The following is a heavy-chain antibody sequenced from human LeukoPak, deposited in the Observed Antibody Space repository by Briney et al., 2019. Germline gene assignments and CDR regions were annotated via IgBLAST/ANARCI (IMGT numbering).Heavy chain of an antibody. D-gene: IGHD2-15*01. Sequence: SETLSLTCAVYGGSFSGYYWSWIRQPPGKGLEWMGEINHSGSTNYNPSLKSRVTISVDTSKNQFSLKLSSVTAADTAVYYCARGRGYCSGGSCHCGRNWFDPWGQGTLVTVSS. V-gene: IGHV4-34*01. CDR2: INHSGST. CDR3: ARGRGYCSGGSCHCGRNWFDP. CDR1: GGSFSGYY. J-gene: IGHJ5*02.